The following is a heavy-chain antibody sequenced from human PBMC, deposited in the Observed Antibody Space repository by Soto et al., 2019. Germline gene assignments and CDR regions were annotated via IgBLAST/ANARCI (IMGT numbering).Heavy chain of an antibody. D-gene: IGHD3-10*02. J-gene: IGHJ5*01. Sequence: QVQLQASGPGLVKPSETLSLTCTVSGGSISSYYWSWIRQPPGKGLEWIGFIFYSGSTSYNPSLKSRVTISIDTPEYQFSLKLNSVTAADTAVYYCASMIGDPVLSFDSWGQGTLVAVSS. CDR3: ASMIGDPVLSFDS. CDR1: GGSISSYY. CDR2: IFYSGST. V-gene: IGHV4-59*13.